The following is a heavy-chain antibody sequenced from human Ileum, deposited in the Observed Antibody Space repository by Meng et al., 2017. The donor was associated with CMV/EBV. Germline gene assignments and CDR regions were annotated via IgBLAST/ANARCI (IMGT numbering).Heavy chain of an antibody. CDR1: GFSFSTYW. D-gene: IGHD4-23*01. CDR2: IDSDGSTT. CDR3: ARDAPVITPHQDAFDI. V-gene: IGHV3-74*01. Sequence: GGSLRPSCAASGFSFSTYWMHWVRQDPGKGLVWVSRIDSDGSTTDYADSVKGRFTISRDNAKSTLYLQMNSLRVEDTAVYYCARDAPVITPHQDAFDIWGQGTMVTVSS. J-gene: IGHJ3*02.